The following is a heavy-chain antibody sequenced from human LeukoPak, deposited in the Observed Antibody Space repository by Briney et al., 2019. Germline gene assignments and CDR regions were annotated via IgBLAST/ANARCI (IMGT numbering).Heavy chain of an antibody. CDR2: IYYSGST. CDR3: VHHPTVAGSPYNWFDP. J-gene: IGHJ5*02. V-gene: IGHV4-59*01. Sequence: PSETLSLTCTVSGGSTSSYYWSWIRQPPGKGLEWIGYIYYSGSTNYNPSLKSRVTLSVDTSKNQFSLKLSSVTAADTAVYYCVHHPTVAGSPYNWFDPWGQGTLVTVSS. CDR1: GGSTSSYY. D-gene: IGHD6-19*01.